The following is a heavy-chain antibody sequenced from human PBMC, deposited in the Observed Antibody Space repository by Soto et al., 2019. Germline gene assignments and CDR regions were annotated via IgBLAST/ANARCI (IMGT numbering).Heavy chain of an antibody. Sequence: SVKVSGQASAYIFTNNDVSWLRQATGQALEWMGWMNPGSGDTGYAQKFQGRVTMTRDISIATAYMELSSLRSDDTAIYYCARMATFGSLNWFDPWGQGTLVTVSS. V-gene: IGHV1-8*01. J-gene: IGHJ5*02. CDR2: MNPGSGDT. CDR3: ARMATFGSLNWFDP. D-gene: IGHD3-16*01. CDR1: AYIFTNND.